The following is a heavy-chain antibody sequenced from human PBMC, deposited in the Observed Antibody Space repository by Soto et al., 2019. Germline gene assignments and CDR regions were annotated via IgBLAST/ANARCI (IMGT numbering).Heavy chain of an antibody. Sequence: QVQLVQSGAEAKKPGASVKVSCTSSGYTFTDYFIHWVRQAPGQGLEWMGYINPNTGGTNYAQKFQGRVTMARDTSITSAYMELSWLTSDDTAVYYCATSLSTIAARPDYWGQGTLVTVSS. CDR3: ATSLSTIAARPDY. V-gene: IGHV1-2*02. CDR2: INPNTGGT. D-gene: IGHD6-6*01. CDR1: GYTFTDYF. J-gene: IGHJ4*02.